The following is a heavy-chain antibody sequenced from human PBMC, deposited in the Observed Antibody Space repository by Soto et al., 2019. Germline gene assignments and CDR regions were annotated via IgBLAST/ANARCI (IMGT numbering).Heavy chain of an antibody. V-gene: IGHV3-33*01. CDR1: GFTFSSYG. J-gene: IGHJ4*02. CDR2: IWYDGSNK. CDR3: ARDGHGDFPTYFDY. Sequence: GGSLRLSCAASGFTFSSYGMHWVRQAPGKGLEWVAVIWYDGSNKYYADSVKGRFTISRDNSKNTLYLQMNSLRAEDTAVYYCARDGHGDFPTYFDYWGQGTLVTVSS. D-gene: IGHD4-17*01.